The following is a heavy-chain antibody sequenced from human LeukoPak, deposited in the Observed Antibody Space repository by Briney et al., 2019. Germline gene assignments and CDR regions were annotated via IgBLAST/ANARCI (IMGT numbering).Heavy chain of an antibody. CDR3: AEVVGDGYNFGY. CDR2: ISGSGGST. CDR1: GFTFSSYA. J-gene: IGHJ4*02. D-gene: IGHD5-24*01. V-gene: IGHV3-23*01. Sequence: GGSLRLSCAASGFTFSSYAMSWVRQAPGKGLEWVSAISGSGGSTYYAGSVKGRFTISRDNSKNTLYLQMNSLRAEDTAVYYCAEVVGDGYNFGYWGQGTLVTVSS.